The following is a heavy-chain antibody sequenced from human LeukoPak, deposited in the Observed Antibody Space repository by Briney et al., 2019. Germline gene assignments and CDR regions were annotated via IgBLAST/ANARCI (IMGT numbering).Heavy chain of an antibody. V-gene: IGHV4-39*01. Sequence: SETLSITCTVSGGSISSSTYYWGWVRQPPGKGLEWIGSIYYSGSTSYNPSLKSRVTISVDTSKNQFSLKLSSVTAADTAVYYCANGPFVTGRSYGMDVWGQGTTVTVSS. CDR2: IYYSGST. D-gene: IGHD2-21*02. CDR3: ANGPFVTGRSYGMDV. CDR1: GGSISSSTYY. J-gene: IGHJ6*02.